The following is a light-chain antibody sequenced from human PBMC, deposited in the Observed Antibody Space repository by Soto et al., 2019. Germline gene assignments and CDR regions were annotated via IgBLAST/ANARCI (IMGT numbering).Light chain of an antibody. V-gene: IGKV1-39*01. CDR1: QTVSTY. CDR2: ATS. J-gene: IGKJ1*01. CDR3: QQSYESPRT. Sequence: DIQMTQSPSSLSVSVGDRVIITCRASQTVSTYLNWYQQKPGEAPKLLNYATSSLKYGVPSRFSGSGLGTDFTLTISSLQPEDFATYYCQQSYESPRTFGQGTRVEV.